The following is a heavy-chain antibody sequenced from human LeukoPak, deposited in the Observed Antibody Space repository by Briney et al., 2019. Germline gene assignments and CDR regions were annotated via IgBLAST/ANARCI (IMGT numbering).Heavy chain of an antibody. V-gene: IGHV1-58*02. Sequence: TSVQVSCKASGFTFTSSAMQWVRQARGQRLEWIGWIVVGSGNTNYAQRFQERVTITRDMSTSTAYMELSSLRSEDTAVYYCAAAGPSGDYVDYWGQGTLVTVSS. CDR1: GFTFTSSA. CDR2: IVVGSGNT. D-gene: IGHD4-17*01. CDR3: AAAGPSGDYVDY. J-gene: IGHJ4*02.